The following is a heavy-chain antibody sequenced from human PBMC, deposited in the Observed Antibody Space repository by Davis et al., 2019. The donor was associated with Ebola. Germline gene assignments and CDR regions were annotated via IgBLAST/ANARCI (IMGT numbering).Heavy chain of an antibody. D-gene: IGHD3-22*01. CDR2: ISYDESNK. Sequence: GESLKISCAASGFTFSDYAMHWVRQAPGKGLEWVAVISYDESNKYYADSVKGRFTISRDNSKNTLYLQMNSLRVEDTAVYYCARDRTVVSAILYLFGMDVWGKGTTVTVSS. J-gene: IGHJ6*04. CDR1: GFTFSDYA. CDR3: ARDRTVVSAILYLFGMDV. V-gene: IGHV3-30-3*01.